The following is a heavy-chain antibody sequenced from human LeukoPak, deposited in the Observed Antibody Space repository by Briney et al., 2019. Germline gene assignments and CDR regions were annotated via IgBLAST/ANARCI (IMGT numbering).Heavy chain of an antibody. CDR3: ARVRMVRELTGYYYYYGMDV. J-gene: IGHJ6*02. V-gene: IGHV3-7*01. D-gene: IGHD3-10*01. CDR1: GFTFSSYW. Sequence: GGSLRLSCAASGFTFSSYWMSWVRQAPGKGLEWVANIKQDGSEKYYVDSVKGRFTISRDNAKNSLYLQMNSLRAEDTAVYYCARVRMVRELTGYYYYYGMDVWGQGTTVTVSS. CDR2: IKQDGSEK.